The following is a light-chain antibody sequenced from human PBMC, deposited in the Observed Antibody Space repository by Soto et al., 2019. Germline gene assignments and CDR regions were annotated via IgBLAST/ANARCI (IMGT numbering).Light chain of an antibody. CDR1: QSVSSY. J-gene: IGKJ1*01. Sequence: EIVLTQSPATLSLSPGERATLSCRASQSVSSYLAWYQQKPGQAPRLLIYDASNRATGIPARFSGSGYGTDFTLTISSLKPEDFAVYYCQQRSNWTPWTFGQGTKVEIK. CDR2: DAS. CDR3: QQRSNWTPWT. V-gene: IGKV3-11*01.